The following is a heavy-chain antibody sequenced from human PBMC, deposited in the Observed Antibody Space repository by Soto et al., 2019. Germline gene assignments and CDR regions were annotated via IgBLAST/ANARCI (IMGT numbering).Heavy chain of an antibody. CDR3: ARDKGRFLEWLLYGMDV. CDR1: GFTLSSYW. D-gene: IGHD3-3*01. Sequence: GXSLRLSCAASGFTLSSYWLHWFRQAPVNGLEWVAVISYDGSKRYYADSVKGRFTISRDNSKNTLYLQMNSQRAEDTAVYYCARDKGRFLEWLLYGMDVWGQGTTVTVSS. J-gene: IGHJ6*02. V-gene: IGHV3-30-3*01. CDR2: ISYDGSKR.